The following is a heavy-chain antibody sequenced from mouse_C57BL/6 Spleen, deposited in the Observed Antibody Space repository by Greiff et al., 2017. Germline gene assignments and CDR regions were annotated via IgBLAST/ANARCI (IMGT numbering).Heavy chain of an antibody. V-gene: IGHV1-22*01. J-gene: IGHJ3*01. D-gene: IGHD1-1*01. CDR1: GYTFTDYN. Sequence: VQLQQSGPELVKPGASVKMSCKASGYTFTDYNMHWVKQSHGKSLEWIGYINPNNGGTSYNQKFKGKATLTVNKSSSTAYMELRSLTSEDSAVYYCARGGLLRSPFAYWGQGTLVTVSA. CDR2: INPNNGGT. CDR3: ARGGLLRSPFAY.